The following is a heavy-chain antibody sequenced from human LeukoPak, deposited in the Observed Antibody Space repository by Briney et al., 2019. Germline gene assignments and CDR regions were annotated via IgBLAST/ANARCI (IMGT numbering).Heavy chain of an antibody. J-gene: IGHJ6*03. Sequence: VASVKVSCKVSGYTLTELSMHWVRQAPGKGLECMGGFDPEDGETIYAQKFQGRVTMTEDTSTDTAYMELSSLRSEDTAVYYCATDRGKYYYMDVWGKGTTDTVSS. V-gene: IGHV1-24*01. CDR1: GYTLTELS. CDR2: FDPEDGET. CDR3: ATDRGKYYYMDV.